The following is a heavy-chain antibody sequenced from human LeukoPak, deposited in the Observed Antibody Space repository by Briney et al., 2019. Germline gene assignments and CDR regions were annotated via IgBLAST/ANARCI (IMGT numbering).Heavy chain of an antibody. V-gene: IGHV4-34*01. CDR3: ARAVGIAARRFDY. Sequence: SETLSLTCAVYGGSFSGYYWSWIRQPPGKGMEWIGEINHSGSTNYNPSLKSRVTISVDTSKNQFSLKLSSVTAADTAVYYCARAVGIAARRFDYWGQGTLVTVSS. CDR2: INHSGST. CDR1: GGSFSGYY. J-gene: IGHJ4*02. D-gene: IGHD6-6*01.